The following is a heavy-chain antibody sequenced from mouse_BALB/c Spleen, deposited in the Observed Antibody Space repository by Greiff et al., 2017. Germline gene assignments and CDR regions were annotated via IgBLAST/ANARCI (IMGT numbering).Heavy chain of an antibody. CDR1: GFTFSSYG. Sequence: EVHLVESGGDLVKPGGSLKLSCAASGFTFSSYGMSWVRQTPDKRLEWVATISSGGSYTYYPDSVKGRFTISRDNAKNTLYLQMSSLKSEDTAMYYCAREYGNYFFAYWGQGTLVTVSA. CDR2: ISSGGSYT. V-gene: IGHV5-6*01. J-gene: IGHJ3*01. CDR3: AREYGNYFFAY. D-gene: IGHD2-10*02.